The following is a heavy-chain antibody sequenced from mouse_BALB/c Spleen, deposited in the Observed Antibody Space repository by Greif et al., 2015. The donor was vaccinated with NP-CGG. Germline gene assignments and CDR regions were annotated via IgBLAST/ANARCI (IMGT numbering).Heavy chain of an antibody. CDR3: ARSSYDGYYPFAY. CDR2: ISSGSSTI. D-gene: IGHD2-3*01. Sequence: EVKLVESGGGLVQPGGSRKLSCAASGFTFSSFGTHWVRQAPEKGLEWVAYISSGSSTIYYADTVKGRFTISRDNPKNTLFLQMTSLRSEDTAMYYCARSSYDGYYPFAYWGQGTLVTVSA. J-gene: IGHJ3*01. CDR1: GFTFSSFG. V-gene: IGHV5-17*02.